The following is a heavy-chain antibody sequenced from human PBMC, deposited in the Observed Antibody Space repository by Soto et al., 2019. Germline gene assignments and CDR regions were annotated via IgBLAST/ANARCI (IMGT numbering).Heavy chain of an antibody. Sequence: SLGLSSAASGFTFSSYEMPWVRQDTGKGLESGAVISYDGSNKYYAESVKGRFNLSRDNSKNTLYLQMNSLRGEGTAGYYCARDSVVSTRGSDYYYGMDVWGQGARVSVSS. J-gene: IGHJ6*02. V-gene: IGHV3-30-3*01. CDR2: ISYDGSNK. CDR3: ARDSVVSTRGSDYYYGMDV. D-gene: IGHD5-12*01. CDR1: GFTFSSYE.